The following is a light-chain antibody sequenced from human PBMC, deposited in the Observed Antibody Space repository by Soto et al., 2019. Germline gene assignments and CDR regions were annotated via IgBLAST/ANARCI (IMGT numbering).Light chain of an antibody. J-gene: IGKJ4*01. V-gene: IGKV1-27*01. CDR2: AAS. Sequence: DIQMTQSPSSLSASLGDRVTITCRASQGIGIYLAWFQQRPGKVPKLLIYAASTLQSGVPSRFSGSGSGTDFTLTIISLQPEDVATYYCQKYNSAPLTCGGGTKVDIK. CDR3: QKYNSAPLT. CDR1: QGIGIY.